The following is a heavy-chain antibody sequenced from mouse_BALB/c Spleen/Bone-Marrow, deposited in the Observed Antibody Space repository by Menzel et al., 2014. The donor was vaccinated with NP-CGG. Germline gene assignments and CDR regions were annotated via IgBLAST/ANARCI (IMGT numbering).Heavy chain of an antibody. D-gene: IGHD4-1*01. CDR1: GYTFTDYE. V-gene: IGHV1-15*01. CDR2: IDPETGGT. J-gene: IGHJ3*01. Sequence: VQLQQSGAELVRLGASVTLSCKASGYTFTDYEMHWVKQTPVHGLEWIGAIDPETGGTAYNQKFKGKATLTADKSSSTAYMELRSLTSEDSAVYYCTRSETGPFAYWGQGTLVTVSA. CDR3: TRSETGPFAY.